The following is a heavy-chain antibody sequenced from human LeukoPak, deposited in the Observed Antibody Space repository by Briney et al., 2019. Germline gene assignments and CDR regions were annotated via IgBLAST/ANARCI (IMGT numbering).Heavy chain of an antibody. CDR2: IFSGGET. CDR3: ARDTDYYGSGRLGYFER. J-gene: IGHJ1*01. V-gene: IGHV3-66*01. CDR1: GFSISDNI. D-gene: IGHD3-10*01. Sequence: GGSLRLSCAVSGFSISDNIMSWVRQTPGKGLEWVSLIFSGGETYSADSVKGRFAISKDNSKNTLHLQMNSLRVEDTAMYYCARDTDYYGSGRLGYFERWGQGTLVTVSS.